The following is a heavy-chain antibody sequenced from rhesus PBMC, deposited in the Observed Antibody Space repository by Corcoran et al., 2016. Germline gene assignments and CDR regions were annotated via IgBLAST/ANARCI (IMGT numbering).Heavy chain of an antibody. V-gene: IGHV5-2*01. D-gene: IGHD6-25*01. CDR3: AKEWGIAAAAFDY. CDR2: IDPSDSDT. Sequence: EVQLVQSGAEVKRPGESLKISCKTSGYSFTSYWISWVRQMPGKGLEWMGAIDPSDSDTRYSPSFQGQVTISADKSISTTYLQWSSLKASDSATYYCAKEWGIAAAAFDYWGQGVLVTVSS. J-gene: IGHJ4*01. CDR1: GYSFTSYW.